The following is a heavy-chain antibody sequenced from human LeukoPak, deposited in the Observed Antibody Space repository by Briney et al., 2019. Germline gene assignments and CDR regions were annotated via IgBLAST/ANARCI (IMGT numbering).Heavy chain of an antibody. V-gene: IGHV4-59*01. Sequence: SETLSLTCTVSGGSISSYYWSWIRQPPGKGLEWIGYIYYSGSTNYNPSLKSRVTISVDTSKNQFSLKLSSVTAADTAVYYCARALDYDILTLDYWGQGTLVTVSS. CDR1: GGSISSYY. J-gene: IGHJ4*02. CDR2: IYYSGST. CDR3: ARALDYDILTLDY. D-gene: IGHD3-9*01.